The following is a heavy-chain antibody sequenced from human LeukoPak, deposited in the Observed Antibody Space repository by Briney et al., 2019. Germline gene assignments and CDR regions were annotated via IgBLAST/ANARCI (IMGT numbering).Heavy chain of an antibody. CDR1: GGSISSYF. CDR3: AREGPSSTRGIDY. Sequence: SETLSLTCTVSGGSISSYFWSWIRQPAGKGLEWIGRIYNSGSTNYNPPLKSRVTMSVDTSKNQFSLNLTSVTAADTAVYYCAREGPSSTRGIDYWGQGTLVTVSS. V-gene: IGHV4-4*07. D-gene: IGHD2-2*01. CDR2: IYNSGST. J-gene: IGHJ4*02.